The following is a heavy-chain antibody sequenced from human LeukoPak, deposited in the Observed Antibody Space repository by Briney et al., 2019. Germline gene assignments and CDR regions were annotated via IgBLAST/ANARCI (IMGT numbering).Heavy chain of an antibody. V-gene: IGHV3-48*04. J-gene: IGHJ4*02. CDR2: ISSSGSTI. Sequence: PGGSLRLSCAASGFTFSSYSMNWVRQAPGKGLEWVSYISSSGSTIYYADSVKGRFTISRDNAKNSLYLQMNSLRAEDTAVYYCARDTMGATYYFDYWGQGTLVTVSS. D-gene: IGHD1-26*01. CDR3: ARDTMGATYYFDY. CDR1: GFTFSSYS.